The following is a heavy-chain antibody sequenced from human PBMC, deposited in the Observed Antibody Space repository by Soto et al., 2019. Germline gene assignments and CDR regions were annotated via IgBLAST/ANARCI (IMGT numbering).Heavy chain of an antibody. Sequence: PSETLSLTCAVYGGSFSGYYWSWIRQPPGKGLEWIGEINHSGSTNYNPSLKSRVTISVDTSKNQFSLKLSSVTAADTAVYYCARGGPYSSGRLYWGQGTLVTVS. CDR2: INHSGST. J-gene: IGHJ4*02. D-gene: IGHD6-19*01. CDR1: GGSFSGYY. CDR3: ARGGPYSSGRLY. V-gene: IGHV4-34*01.